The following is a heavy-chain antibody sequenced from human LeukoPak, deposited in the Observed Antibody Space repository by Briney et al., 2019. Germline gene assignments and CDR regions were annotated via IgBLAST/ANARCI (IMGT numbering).Heavy chain of an antibody. J-gene: IGHJ4*02. D-gene: IGHD3-10*01. CDR1: GFTFSSYG. CDR2: ISYDGSNK. Sequence: GGSLRLSCAASGFTFSSYGMHWVRQAPGKGLEWVAVISYDGSNKYYADSVKGRFTISRDNSKNTLYLQMNSLRAEDTAMYYCARGDGSGTYSFDYWGQGTLVTVSS. V-gene: IGHV3-30*03. CDR3: ARGDGSGTYSFDY.